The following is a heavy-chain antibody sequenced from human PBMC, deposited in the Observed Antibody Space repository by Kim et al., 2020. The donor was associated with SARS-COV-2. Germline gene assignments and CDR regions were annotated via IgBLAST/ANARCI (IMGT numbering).Heavy chain of an antibody. D-gene: IGHD1-26*01. CDR1: GFTFSSYE. Sequence: GGSLRLSCAASGFTFSSYEMNWVRQAPGKGLEWVSYISSSGSTIYYADSVKGRFTISRDNAKNSLYLQMNSLRAEDTAVYYCAGGSYGWFDPWGQGTLVTVSS. V-gene: IGHV3-48*03. CDR2: ISSSGSTI. CDR3: AGGSYGWFDP. J-gene: IGHJ5*02.